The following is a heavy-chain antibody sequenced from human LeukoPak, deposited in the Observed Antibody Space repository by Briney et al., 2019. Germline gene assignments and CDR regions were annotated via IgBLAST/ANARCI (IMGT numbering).Heavy chain of an antibody. CDR1: GFTFSSYS. CDR3: ARDSSSWSTFDY. Sequence: PGGSLRLSCAASGFTFSSYSMNWVRQAPGKGLEWVSSISSSSSYIYYADSVKGRFTISRDNAKNSLYLQMNSLRAEDTAVYYCARDSSSWSTFDYWGQGTLVTVSS. V-gene: IGHV3-21*01. D-gene: IGHD6-13*01. CDR2: ISSSSSYI. J-gene: IGHJ4*02.